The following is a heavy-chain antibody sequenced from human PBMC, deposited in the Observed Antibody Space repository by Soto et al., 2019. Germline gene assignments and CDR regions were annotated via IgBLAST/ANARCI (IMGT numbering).Heavy chain of an antibody. D-gene: IGHD3-10*01. Sequence: QVQLQESGPGLVKPSQTLSLTCTVSGGSISSGGYYWSWIRQHPGKGLEWIGYIYYSGSTYYNPSLKSRVTISVDTSKNQCSLKLSSVTAADTAVYYCARDKGTYYYGSGSYSEVYHWFDPWGQGTLVTVSS. J-gene: IGHJ5*02. CDR3: ARDKGTYYYGSGSYSEVYHWFDP. CDR1: GGSISSGGYY. CDR2: IYYSGST. V-gene: IGHV4-31*03.